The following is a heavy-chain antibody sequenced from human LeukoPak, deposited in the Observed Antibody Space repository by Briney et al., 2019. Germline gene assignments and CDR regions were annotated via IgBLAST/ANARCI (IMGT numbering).Heavy chain of an antibody. V-gene: IGHV3-48*03. D-gene: IGHD2-15*01. CDR2: ISSSGSTI. CDR1: GFTFSGYE. Sequence: GGSLRLSCAASGFTFSGYEMNWVRQAPGKGLEWVSYISSSGSTIYYADSVKGRFTISRDNAKNSLYLQMNSLRAEDTAVYYCARDVGYWYFDLWGRGTLVTVSS. J-gene: IGHJ2*01. CDR3: ARDVGYWYFDL.